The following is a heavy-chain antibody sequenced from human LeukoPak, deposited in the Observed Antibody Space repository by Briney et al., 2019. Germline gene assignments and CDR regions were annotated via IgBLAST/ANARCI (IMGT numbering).Heavy chain of an antibody. CDR3: TTGGALFDP. J-gene: IGHJ5*02. CDR1: GFTFSDAW. V-gene: IGHV3-15*01. D-gene: IGHD3-16*01. CDR2: IKSKTDGGTT. Sequence: PGGSLRLSCAASGFTFSDAWMTWVRQGPGKGLEWVGRIKSKTDGGTTDYAAPVQGRFTISRDDSNNMLYLQMNTLKTEDTAFYYCTTGGALFDPWGQGTLVTVSS.